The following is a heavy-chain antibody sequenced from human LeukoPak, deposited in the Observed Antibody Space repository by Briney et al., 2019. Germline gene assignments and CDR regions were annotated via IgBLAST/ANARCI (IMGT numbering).Heavy chain of an antibody. D-gene: IGHD6-13*01. V-gene: IGHV1-2*02. CDR1: GYTFTGYY. CDR3: AREGQQLVPRHTFDY. Sequence: ASVKVSCKASGYTFTGYYMHWVRQAPGQGLEWMGWINPNSGGTNYAQKFQGRVTMTRDTSISTAYMELSRLRSDDTAVYYCAREGQQLVPRHTFDYWGQGTLVTVSS. J-gene: IGHJ4*02. CDR2: INPNSGGT.